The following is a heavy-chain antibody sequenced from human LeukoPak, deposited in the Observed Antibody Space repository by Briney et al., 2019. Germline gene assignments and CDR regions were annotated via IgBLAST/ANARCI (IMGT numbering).Heavy chain of an antibody. CDR2: ISGTGGTT. CDR1: GFTFSSDA. V-gene: IGHV3-23*01. CDR3: AKVFRSSGYYFCYFDL. Sequence: SGGSLRVSCEASGFTFSSDAMSWVRQAPGKGLEWVSTISGTGGTTYYAASVKGRFTISRDNSRNTLYLQMSSLSGEDTAVYYCAKVFRSSGYYFCYFDLWGRGTLVTVSS. D-gene: IGHD3-22*01. J-gene: IGHJ2*01.